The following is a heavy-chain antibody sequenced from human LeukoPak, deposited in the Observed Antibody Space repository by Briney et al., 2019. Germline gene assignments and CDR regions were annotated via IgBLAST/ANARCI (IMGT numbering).Heavy chain of an antibody. CDR3: ASGSGSPTST. D-gene: IGHD1-26*01. CDR2: IWYDGSSK. V-gene: IGHV3-33*01. J-gene: IGHJ5*02. Sequence: GGSLRLSCAASGFTFSSYGMHWVRQAPGKGLEWVAVIWYDGSSKYYADSVKGRFTISRDNSKNTLYLQMNSLRAEDTAVYYCASGSGSPTSTWGQGTLVTVSP. CDR1: GFTFSSYG.